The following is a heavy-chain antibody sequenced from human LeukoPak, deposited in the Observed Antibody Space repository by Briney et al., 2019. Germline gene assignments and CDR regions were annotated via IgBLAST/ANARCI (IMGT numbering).Heavy chain of an antibody. Sequence: SETLSLTYAVYGGPFSDYYWSWIRQPPGKGLEWIGKINHSGSTNYSPSLKSRVTISIDTSKNQFSLKLNSMTAADTAVYYCARGEGARDGYNYEGPFYFDYWGQGTLVTVSS. CDR2: INHSGST. CDR1: GGPFSDYY. J-gene: IGHJ4*02. CDR3: ARGEGARDGYNYEGPFYFDY. V-gene: IGHV4-34*01. D-gene: IGHD5-24*01.